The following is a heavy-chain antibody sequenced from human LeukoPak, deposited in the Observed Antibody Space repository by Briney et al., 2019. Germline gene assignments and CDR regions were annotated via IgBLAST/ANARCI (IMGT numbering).Heavy chain of an antibody. Sequence: SETLSLTCAVYGGSFSGYYWSWIRQPPGKGLEWIGEINHSGSTNYNPSLKSRVTISVDTSKNQFSLKLSSVTAADTAVYYCARLGRGFDLWGQGALVTVSS. CDR3: ARLGRGFDL. V-gene: IGHV4-34*01. CDR1: GGSFSGYY. J-gene: IGHJ5*02. CDR2: INHSGST.